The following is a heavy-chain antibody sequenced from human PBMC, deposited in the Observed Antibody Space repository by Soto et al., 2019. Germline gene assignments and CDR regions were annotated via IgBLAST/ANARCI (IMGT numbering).Heavy chain of an antibody. Sequence: PGGSLRLSCSASGFTLSSYWMHWVRQVPGKGLVWVSRIKSDGSVTNYADSVRGRFTISRDNAKNTLYLQMNSLRAEDTAVYYCARVPMAAAGMGIDYWGQGTLVTVSS. V-gene: IGHV3-74*01. J-gene: IGHJ4*02. CDR3: ARVPMAAAGMGIDY. CDR2: IKSDGSVT. D-gene: IGHD6-13*01. CDR1: GFTLSSYW.